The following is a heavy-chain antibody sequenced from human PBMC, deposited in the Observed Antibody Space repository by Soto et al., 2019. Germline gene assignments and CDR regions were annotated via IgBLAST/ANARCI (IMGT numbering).Heavy chain of an antibody. V-gene: IGHV3-53*01. J-gene: IGHJ6*02. D-gene: IGHD3-10*01. Sequence: GGSLRLSCAASGFTVSSNYMSWVRQAPGKGLEWVSVIYSGGSTYYADSVKGRFTISRDNSKNTLYLQMNSLRAEDTAVYSCARNLLWFGELLSHYYYGMDVWGQGTTVTVSS. CDR2: IYSGGST. CDR1: GFTVSSNY. CDR3: ARNLLWFGELLSHYYYGMDV.